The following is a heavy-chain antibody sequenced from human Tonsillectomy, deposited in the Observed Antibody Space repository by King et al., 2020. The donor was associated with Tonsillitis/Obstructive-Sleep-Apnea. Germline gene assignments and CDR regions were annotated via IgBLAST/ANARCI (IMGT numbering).Heavy chain of an antibody. CDR1: GFTFSSSE. CDR3: ARLSYYHMDV. V-gene: IGHV3-48*03. CDR2: ISRSGSIT. J-gene: IGHJ6*03. Sequence: VQLVESGGGLVQPGGSLRLSCAASGFTFSSSEMNWVRQAPGKGLEWISYISRSGSITYYADSVKGRFTISRDNAKNSLYLQMNSLRAEDTAVYYCARLSYYHMDVWGRGTTVTVSS.